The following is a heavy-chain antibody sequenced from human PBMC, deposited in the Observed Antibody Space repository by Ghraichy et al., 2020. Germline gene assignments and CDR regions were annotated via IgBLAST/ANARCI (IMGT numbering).Heavy chain of an antibody. J-gene: IGHJ4*02. CDR2: ISWDGGST. CDR1: GFTFDDYA. D-gene: IGHD6-19*01. V-gene: IGHV3-43D*04. Sequence: SCAASGFTFDDYAMHWVRQAPGKGLEWVSLISWDGGSTYYADSVKGRFTISRDNSKNSLYLQMNSLRAEDTALYYCAKTTVAGMTVGSYFDYWGQGTLVTVSS. CDR3: AKTTVAGMTVGSYFDY.